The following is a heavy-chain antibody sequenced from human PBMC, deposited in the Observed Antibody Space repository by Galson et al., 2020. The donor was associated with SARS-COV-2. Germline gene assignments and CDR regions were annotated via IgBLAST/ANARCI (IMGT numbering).Heavy chain of an antibody. D-gene: IGHD3-9*01. CDR2: ISDDGGTK. Sequence: SCAASGFTFSIYAMHWVRQAPGKGLAWVAVISDDGGTKYYADFVKGRFTISRDNSKNTVYLQMNSLRVDDTAVYYCARGGAYDILTGYYNIDYWGQGTLVTVSS. J-gene: IGHJ4*02. CDR3: ARGGAYDILTGYYNIDY. CDR1: GFTFSIYA. V-gene: IGHV3-30*04.